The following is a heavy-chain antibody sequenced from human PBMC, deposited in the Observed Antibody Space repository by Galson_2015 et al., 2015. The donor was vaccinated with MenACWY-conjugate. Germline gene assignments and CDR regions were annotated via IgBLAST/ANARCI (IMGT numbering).Heavy chain of an antibody. CDR2: INSNVGSI. Sequence: SVKVSCKASGYTFTKSYIHWVRQAPGQGLEWMGVINSNVGSISYAQKFQGRVTMTRDTSTSTVYMELSSLRSEDTAVYYCGRVDESVVKYDATDVWGQGTTVTVSS. J-gene: IGHJ6*02. V-gene: IGHV1-46*01. D-gene: IGHD3-22*01. CDR3: GRVDESVVKYDATDV. CDR1: GYTFTKSY.